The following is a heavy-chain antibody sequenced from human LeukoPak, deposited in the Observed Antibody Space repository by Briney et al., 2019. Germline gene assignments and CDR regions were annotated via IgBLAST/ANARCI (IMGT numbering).Heavy chain of an antibody. V-gene: IGHV1-2*02. J-gene: IGHJ5*02. Sequence: ASVKVSCKASGYTFTSYYMHWVRQAPGQGLEWMGWIKPDSGGTRSAQKFQGRVTMTTDTSISTAYMELSSLRYDDTAVYYCATNILVRDIINWFDPWGQGTLVTVSS. CDR2: IKPDSGGT. D-gene: IGHD3-10*01. CDR1: GYTFTSYY. CDR3: ATNILVRDIINWFDP.